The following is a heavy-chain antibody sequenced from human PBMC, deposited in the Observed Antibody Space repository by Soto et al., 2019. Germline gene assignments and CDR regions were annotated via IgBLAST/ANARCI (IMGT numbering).Heavy chain of an antibody. D-gene: IGHD3-10*01. V-gene: IGHV1-18*01. CDR2: ISAYNGHT. CDR3: ARDNGFGESDV. Sequence: QVQLVQTGAEVKKPGASVKVSCKASGYSFTSHGITWVRQAPGQGLEWMGWISAYNGHTNNAQKLQGRVTMTTDTSTSTAYRELRSLRSDDTAVYYCARDNGFGESDVWGQGTTVTVSS. J-gene: IGHJ6*02. CDR1: GYSFTSHG.